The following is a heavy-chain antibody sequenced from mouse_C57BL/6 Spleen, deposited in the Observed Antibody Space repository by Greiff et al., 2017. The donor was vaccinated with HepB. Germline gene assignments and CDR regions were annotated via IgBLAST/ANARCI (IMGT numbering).Heavy chain of an antibody. CDR3: ARKTGTGYFDV. CDR1: GYTFTDYN. J-gene: IGHJ1*03. CDR2: INPNNGGT. D-gene: IGHD4-1*01. V-gene: IGHV1-22*01. Sequence: VQLQQSGPELVKPGASVKMSCKASGYTFTDYNMHWVKQSHGKSLEWIGYINPNNGGTSYNQKFKGKATVTVNKSSSTAYMKLRSLTSEDSAVYYCARKTGTGYFDVWGTGTTVTVSS.